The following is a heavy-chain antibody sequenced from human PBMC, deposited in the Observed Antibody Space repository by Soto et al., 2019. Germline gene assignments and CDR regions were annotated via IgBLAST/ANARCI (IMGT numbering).Heavy chain of an antibody. CDR3: VRDDAFDNENGFDM. CDR2: IVSDGSAI. V-gene: IGHV3-33*01. Sequence: GGSLRLSCAVSGFPFSFYGFHWVRQSPGKGLEWLGVIVSDGSAIYHADSLEGRFFISRDNSKDILYLQMNSLRVEDTAVYYCVRDDAFDNENGFDMWGQGTMVTVSS. J-gene: IGHJ3*02. CDR1: GFPFSFYG. D-gene: IGHD3-3*02.